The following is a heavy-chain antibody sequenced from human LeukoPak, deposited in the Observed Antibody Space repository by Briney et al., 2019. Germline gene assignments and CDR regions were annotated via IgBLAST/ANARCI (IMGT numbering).Heavy chain of an antibody. J-gene: IGHJ4*02. D-gene: IGHD3-3*01. Sequence: SETLSLTCTVSGGSISSSSYYWGWIRQPPGKGLEWIGSIYYSGSTYYNPSLKSRVTISVDTSKNQFSLKLGSVTAADTAVYYCARHSRVRFLEWFHWGQGTLVTVSS. CDR2: IYYSGST. CDR3: ARHSRVRFLEWFH. CDR1: GGSISSSSYY. V-gene: IGHV4-39*01.